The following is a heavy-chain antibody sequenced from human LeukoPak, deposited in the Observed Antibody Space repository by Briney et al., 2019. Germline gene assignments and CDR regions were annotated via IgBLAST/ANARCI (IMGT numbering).Heavy chain of an antibody. CDR2: ISAYNGNT. J-gene: IGHJ4*02. CDR1: GYTFTSYG. Sequence: GASVKVSCKASGYTFTSYGISWVRQAPGQGLEWMGWISAYNGNTNYAQKFQGRVTMTRDTSISTAYMELSRLRSDDTAVYYCARGRLYSGYVPFDYWGQGTLVTVSS. V-gene: IGHV1-18*01. CDR3: ARGRLYSGYVPFDY. D-gene: IGHD5-12*01.